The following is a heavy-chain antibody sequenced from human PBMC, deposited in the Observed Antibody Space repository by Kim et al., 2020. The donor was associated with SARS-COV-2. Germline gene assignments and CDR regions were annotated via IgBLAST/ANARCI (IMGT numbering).Heavy chain of an antibody. D-gene: IGHD3-3*01. J-gene: IGHJ6*02. CDR2: IKQDGSEK. CDR1: GFTFSSYW. CDR3: ARDSGYDFWSGYYSNYYYYGMDV. Sequence: GGSLRLSCAASGFTFSSYWMSWVRQAPGKGLEWVANIKQDGSEKYYVDSVKGRFTISRDNAKNSLYLQMISLRAEDTAVYYCARDSGYDFWSGYYSNYYYYGMDVWGQGTTVTVSS. V-gene: IGHV3-7*01.